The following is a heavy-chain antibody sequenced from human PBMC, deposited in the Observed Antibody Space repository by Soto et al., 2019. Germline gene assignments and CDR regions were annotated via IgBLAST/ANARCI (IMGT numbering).Heavy chain of an antibody. D-gene: IGHD6-13*01. CDR2: IKSKTDGGTT. CDR1: GFTFSNAW. J-gene: IGHJ4*02. V-gene: IGHV3-15*01. Sequence: PGGSLRLSCAASGFTFSNAWMSWVRQAPGKGLEWVGRIKSKTDGGTTDYAAPVKGRFTISRDDSKNTLYLQMNSLRAEDTAVYYCAKVSSSWYPRPPYDFDYWGQGTLVTVSS. CDR3: AKVSSSWYPRPPYDFDY.